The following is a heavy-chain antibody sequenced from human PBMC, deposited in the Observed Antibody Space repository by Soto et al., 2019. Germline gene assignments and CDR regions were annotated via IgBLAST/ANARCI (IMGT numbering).Heavy chain of an antibody. Sequence: PSETLSLTCTVSGGSISSGGYYWSWIRQHPGKGLEWIGYIYYSGSTYYNPSLKSRVTISVDTSKNQFSLKLSSVTAADTAVYYCARGAVVVVAATDYYGTDVWGQGTTVTVSS. CDR1: GGSISSGGYY. V-gene: IGHV4-31*03. D-gene: IGHD2-15*01. CDR3: ARGAVVVVAATDYYGTDV. J-gene: IGHJ6*02. CDR2: IYYSGST.